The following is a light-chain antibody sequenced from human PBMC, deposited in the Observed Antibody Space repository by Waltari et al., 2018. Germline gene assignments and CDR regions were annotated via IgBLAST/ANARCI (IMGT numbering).Light chain of an antibody. CDR1: QTLSSSQ. Sequence: EIVLTQSPGTLSLSPGERATPSCRASQTLSSSQLAWYQQNPGKAPRLLIYGASSRATGIPDRFSGSGSGTDFTLTISRLEPEDFAVYYCQQYGSLFGQGTKVEIK. V-gene: IGKV3-20*01. J-gene: IGKJ1*01. CDR3: QQYGSL. CDR2: GAS.